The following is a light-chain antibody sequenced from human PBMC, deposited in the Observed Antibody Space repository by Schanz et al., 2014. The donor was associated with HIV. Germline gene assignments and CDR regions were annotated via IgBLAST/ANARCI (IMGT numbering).Light chain of an antibody. V-gene: IGKV1-39*01. CDR2: AAS. Sequence: DIQMTQSPSSLSASIGDRVTITCRASLNVRTFLNWYQQKSGKAPNLLIYAASSLQSGVPSRFSGRGSGTHFTLTINSLQPEDFATYYCQQLSTYSFGPGTKVDIK. CDR3: QQLSTYS. CDR1: LNVRTF. J-gene: IGKJ3*01.